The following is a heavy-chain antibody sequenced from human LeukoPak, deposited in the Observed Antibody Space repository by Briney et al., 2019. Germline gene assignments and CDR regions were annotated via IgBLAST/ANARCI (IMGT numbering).Heavy chain of an antibody. V-gene: IGHV3-66*01. Sequence: PGGSLRLSCAVSGVTVSSNHMSWVRQAPGKGLEWVSAIYSGGGTYYADSVKGRFTLSRDISKNTLYLLMNSLRAEDTAVYYCVRDASWGQGTLVTVSS. CDR2: IYSGGGT. CDR1: GVTVSSNH. J-gene: IGHJ4*02. CDR3: VRDAS.